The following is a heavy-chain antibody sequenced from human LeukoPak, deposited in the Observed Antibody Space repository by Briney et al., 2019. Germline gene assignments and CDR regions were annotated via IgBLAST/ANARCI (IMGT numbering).Heavy chain of an antibody. CDR1: GDSISSSNCY. Sequence: SETLSLTCTVSGDSISSSNCYWGRIRQPPGRGLEWIGSIYFSGGTYYNASLKSRVTISLDTSKNQFSLKLNSVTAADTAVYYCARAGGSGLIDYWGQGILVTVSS. D-gene: IGHD6-19*01. CDR3: ARAGGSGLIDY. V-gene: IGHV4-39*07. J-gene: IGHJ4*02. CDR2: IYFSGGT.